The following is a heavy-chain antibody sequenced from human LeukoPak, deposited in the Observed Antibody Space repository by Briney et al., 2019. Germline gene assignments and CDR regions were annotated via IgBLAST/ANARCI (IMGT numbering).Heavy chain of an antibody. V-gene: IGHV3-21*01. D-gene: IGHD6-6*01. CDR3: ARAYFSSYYFDY. Sequence: GGSLRLSCAASGFTFSSYSMNWVRQAPGKGLEWVSSISSSSSYIYYADSVKGRFTISRDNAKNSLYLQMNSLRAEDTAVYYCARAYFSSYYFDYGGQGTLVTVSS. CDR1: GFTFSSYS. CDR2: ISSSSSYI. J-gene: IGHJ4*02.